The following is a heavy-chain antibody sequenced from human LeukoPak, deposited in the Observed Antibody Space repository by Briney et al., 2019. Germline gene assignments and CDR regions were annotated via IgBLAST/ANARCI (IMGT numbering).Heavy chain of an antibody. V-gene: IGHV3-33*01. CDR1: GFTFSSYG. Sequence: GGSLRLSCAASGFTFSSYGMHWVRQAPGKGLEWVAVIWYDGSNKYYADSVKGRFTISRDNSKNTLYLQMNSLRAEDTAVYYCARVRGSSLYYYYMDVWGKGTTVTVSS. CDR3: ARVRGSSLYYYYMDV. D-gene: IGHD6-13*01. J-gene: IGHJ6*03. CDR2: IWYDGSNK.